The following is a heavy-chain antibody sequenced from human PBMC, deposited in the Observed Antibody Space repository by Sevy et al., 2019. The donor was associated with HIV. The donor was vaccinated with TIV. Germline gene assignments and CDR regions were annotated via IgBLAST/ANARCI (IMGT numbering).Heavy chain of an antibody. CDR3: ARDHPPGGYYYYGMDV. CDR1: GGSISSGDYY. CDR2: IYYSGST. Sequence: SETLSLTCTVSGGSISSGDYYWSWIRQPPGKGLEWIGYIYYSGSTYYYPSLKSRVTISVDTSKNQFSLKLSSVTAADTAVYYCARDHPPGGYYYYGMDVWGQGTTVTVSS. D-gene: IGHD3-10*01. V-gene: IGHV4-30-4*01. J-gene: IGHJ6*02.